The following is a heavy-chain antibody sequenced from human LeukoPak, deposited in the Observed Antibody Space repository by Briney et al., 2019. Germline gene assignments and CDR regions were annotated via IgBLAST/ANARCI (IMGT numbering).Heavy chain of an antibody. D-gene: IGHD2-15*01. V-gene: IGHV3-21*01. CDR1: GFTFSSYS. Sequence: GGSLRLSCAASGFTFSSYSMNWVRQAPGKGLEWVSSISTTSTYIYDADSVKGRFTISRDNAKSSLYLQMNSLRAEDTAVYYCGRVFCSGGSCYNGIQYWGQGTLVTVSP. CDR2: ISTTSTYI. CDR3: GRVFCSGGSCYNGIQY. J-gene: IGHJ4*02.